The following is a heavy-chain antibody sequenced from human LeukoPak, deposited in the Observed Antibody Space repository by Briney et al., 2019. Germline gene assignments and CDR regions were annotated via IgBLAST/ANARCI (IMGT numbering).Heavy chain of an antibody. J-gene: IGHJ4*02. CDR3: ARAKYYYDILN. D-gene: IGHD3-22*01. CDR2: IWYDGSNK. V-gene: IGHV3-33*01. Sequence: GGSLRLSCAASGFTFSNYGIHWVHQAPGKGLEWVALIWYDGSNKYYADSVKGRFTISRDNSKNTVYLQMDSLRAEDTAVYYCARAKYYYDILNWGQGTLVTVSS. CDR1: GFTFSNYG.